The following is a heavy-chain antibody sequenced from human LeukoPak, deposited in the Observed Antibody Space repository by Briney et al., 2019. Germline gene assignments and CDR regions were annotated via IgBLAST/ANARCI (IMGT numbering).Heavy chain of an antibody. CDR1: GFTFSSYA. D-gene: IGHD2-15*01. CDR3: AKDWVQLLPLYYFDY. J-gene: IGHJ4*02. Sequence: PGGSLRLSCAASGFTFSSYAMSWVRQAPGKGLEWVSVISGSGGSTYYADSVKGRFTISRDNSKNTLYLQMNSLRAEDTAVYYCAKDWVQLLPLYYFDYWGQGTLVTVSS. V-gene: IGHV3-23*01. CDR2: ISGSGGST.